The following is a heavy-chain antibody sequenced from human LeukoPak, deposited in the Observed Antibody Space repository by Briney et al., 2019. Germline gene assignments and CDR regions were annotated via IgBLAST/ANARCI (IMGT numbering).Heavy chain of an antibody. CDR3: ARARTTRGFDY. CDR1: GFTFNSNG. V-gene: IGHV3-33*01. CDR2: IWYDGSNK. J-gene: IGHJ4*02. D-gene: IGHD4-17*01. Sequence: PGGSLRLSCAASGFTFNSNGIHWVRQAPGKGLEWVAFIWYDGSNKYYADSVKGRFTISRDNSKTTLYLQMNSLRAEDTAVYYCARARTTRGFDYWGQGTLVTVSS.